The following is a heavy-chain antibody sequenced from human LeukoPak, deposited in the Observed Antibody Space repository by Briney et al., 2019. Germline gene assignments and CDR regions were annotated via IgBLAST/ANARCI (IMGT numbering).Heavy chain of an antibody. CDR1: GFTFSSYA. J-gene: IGHJ3*02. CDR3: ARRLRGWLSPPSDGGAFDI. V-gene: IGHV3-30-3*01. CDR2: ISYDGSNQ. Sequence: GGSLRLSCAASGFTFSSYAMHWVRQAPGKGLEWVAVISYDGSNQYYADSVKGRFTVSRDNAKNSLYLQMNSLRAEDTALYYCARRLRGWLSPPSDGGAFDIWGQGTMVTVSS. D-gene: IGHD3-22*01.